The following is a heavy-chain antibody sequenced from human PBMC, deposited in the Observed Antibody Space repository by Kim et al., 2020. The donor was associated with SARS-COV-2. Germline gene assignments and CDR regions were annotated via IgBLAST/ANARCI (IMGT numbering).Heavy chain of an antibody. CDR1: GFTFSSYE. Sequence: GGSLRLSCAASGFTFSSYEMNWVRQAPGKGLEWVSYISSSGSTIYYADSVKGRFTISRDNAKNSLYLQRNSLRAEDTAVYYCARIVDDAFDIWGQGTMVTVSS. CDR3: ARIVDDAFDI. J-gene: IGHJ3*02. D-gene: IGHD1-26*01. CDR2: ISSSGSTI. V-gene: IGHV3-48*03.